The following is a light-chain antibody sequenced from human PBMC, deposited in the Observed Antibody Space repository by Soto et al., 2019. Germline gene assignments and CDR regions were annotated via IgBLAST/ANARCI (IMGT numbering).Light chain of an antibody. CDR3: AAWDGSLSAVL. V-gene: IGLV1-44*01. J-gene: IGLJ2*01. Sequence: QSVLTQPPSASATPGQRVTISCSGSSSSIGSNAVNWYQHIPGTAPKLLIYSNNQRPSGVPDRFSGSKSGTSASLAISGLQSEDEADYYCAAWDGSLSAVLFGGGTKLTVL. CDR2: SNN. CDR1: SSSIGSNA.